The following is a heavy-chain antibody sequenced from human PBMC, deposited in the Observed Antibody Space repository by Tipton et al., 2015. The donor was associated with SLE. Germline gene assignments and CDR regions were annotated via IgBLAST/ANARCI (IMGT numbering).Heavy chain of an antibody. D-gene: IGHD1-26*01. V-gene: IGHV4-59*01. CDR3: AKADGVVGGQVPYWYFDL. CDR2: IYYSGST. J-gene: IGHJ2*01. Sequence: TLSLTCTVSGGSIRNYYWTWIRQPPGKGLEWIGYIYYSGSTNYNPSLKSRATMSLDTPKNQFSLKLNSATAADTAVYYCAKADGVVGGQVPYWYFDLWGRGTLVSVSS. CDR1: GGSIRNYY.